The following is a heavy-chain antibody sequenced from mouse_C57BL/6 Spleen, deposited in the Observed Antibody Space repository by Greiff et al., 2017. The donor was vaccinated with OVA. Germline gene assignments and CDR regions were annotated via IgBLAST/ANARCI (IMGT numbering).Heavy chain of an antibody. V-gene: IGHV1-82*01. D-gene: IGHD2-4*01. CDR1: GYAFSSSW. J-gene: IGHJ3*01. CDR2: IYPGDGDT. CDR3: ASLGGYDYDVAY. Sequence: QVHVKQSGPELVKPGASVKISCKASGYAFSSSWMNWVKQRPGKGLEWIGRIYPGDGDTNYNGKFKGKATLTADKSSSTAYMQLSSLTSEDSAVYFCASLGGYDYDVAYWGQGTLVTVSA.